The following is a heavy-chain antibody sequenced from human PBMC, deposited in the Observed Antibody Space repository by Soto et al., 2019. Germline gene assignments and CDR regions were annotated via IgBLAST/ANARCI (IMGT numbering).Heavy chain of an antibody. CDR3: ARDDRDAYIGNFGY. CDR2: IDNSGTT. D-gene: IGHD1-7*01. J-gene: IGHJ4*02. V-gene: IGHV4-59*12. CDR1: GGSPSYYY. Sequence: AETLSLPCPLSGGSPSYYYWCWVRQAPGQALEWIVNIDNSGTTNYNPSLKSRVTISVHTSHNQFSLQLSPVTAADTAVYYCARDDRDAYIGNFGYWRQVNLVIVCS.